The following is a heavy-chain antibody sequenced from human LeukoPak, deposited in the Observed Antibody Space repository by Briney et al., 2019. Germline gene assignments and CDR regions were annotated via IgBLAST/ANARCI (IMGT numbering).Heavy chain of an antibody. CDR1: GGSISGTSYY. D-gene: IGHD3-22*01. CDR3: ARGGPGNYYDSPGADWFDP. J-gene: IGHJ5*02. V-gene: IGHV4-39*07. Sequence: PSETLSLTCTVSGGSISGTSYYWGWIRQPPGKGLEWIGSIYYSGSTYYNPSLKSRVTISVDTSKNQFSLKLSSVTAADTAVYYCARGGPGNYYDSPGADWFDPWGQGTLVTVSS. CDR2: IYYSGST.